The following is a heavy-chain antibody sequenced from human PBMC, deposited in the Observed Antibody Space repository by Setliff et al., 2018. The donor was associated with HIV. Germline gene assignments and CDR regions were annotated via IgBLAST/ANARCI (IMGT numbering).Heavy chain of an antibody. CDR2: INHTGSS. D-gene: IGHD3-3*01. Sequence: PSETLSLTCAVYGGSFSGYHWSWIRQPPGEGLEWIGEINHTGSSNYNPSLKSRVIILLDPSKNQFSLRLSSVTAADTAVYYCARLIGRYGVVVRPNGHAFDVWGQGTMVTV. V-gene: IGHV4-34*01. CDR3: ARLIGRYGVVVRPNGHAFDV. CDR1: GGSFSGYH. J-gene: IGHJ3*01.